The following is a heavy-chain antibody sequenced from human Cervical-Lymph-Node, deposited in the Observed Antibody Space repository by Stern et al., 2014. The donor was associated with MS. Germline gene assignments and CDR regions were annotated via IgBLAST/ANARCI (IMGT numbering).Heavy chain of an antibody. Sequence: QVQLGQSGAEVKKPGASVKVSCKASGYTFTGYYMHWVRQAPGQGLEWMGWINPNSGGTNYAQKFQGWVTMTRDTSISTAYMELSRLRSDDTAVYYCARVEENYGESLVYWGQGTLVTVSS. J-gene: IGHJ4*02. V-gene: IGHV1-2*04. CDR3: ARVEENYGESLVY. CDR1: GYTFTGYY. CDR2: INPNSGGT. D-gene: IGHD4-17*01.